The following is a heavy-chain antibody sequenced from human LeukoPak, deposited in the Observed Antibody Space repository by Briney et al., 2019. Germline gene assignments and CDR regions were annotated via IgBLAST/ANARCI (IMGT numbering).Heavy chain of an antibody. V-gene: IGHV4-59*01. J-gene: IGHJ4*02. CDR2: IHYSGST. Sequence: SETLSLTCTVSGGSISSYYWSWIRQPPGKGLEWIGFIHYSGSTNYNPSLKSRVTILVETSKNQFSLKLSSVTTADTAVYYCARVVLGGYDSSYTTFDYWGQGTLVTVSS. D-gene: IGHD6-13*01. CDR3: ARVVLGGYDSSYTTFDY. CDR1: GGSISSYY.